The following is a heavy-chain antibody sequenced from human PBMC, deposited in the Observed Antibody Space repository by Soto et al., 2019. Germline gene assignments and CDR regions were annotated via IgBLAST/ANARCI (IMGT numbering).Heavy chain of an antibody. CDR1: GYSFTSYW. Sequence: GESLKISCKGSGYSFTSYWIGWVRQMPGKGLEWMGIIYPGDSDTRYSPSFQGQVTISADKSISTAYLQWSSLKASDTAMYYCARRIGYCSSGSCYSGVWFDPWGQGSLVTVS. J-gene: IGHJ5*02. D-gene: IGHD2-15*01. CDR3: ARRIGYCSSGSCYSGVWFDP. CDR2: IYPGDSDT. V-gene: IGHV5-51*01.